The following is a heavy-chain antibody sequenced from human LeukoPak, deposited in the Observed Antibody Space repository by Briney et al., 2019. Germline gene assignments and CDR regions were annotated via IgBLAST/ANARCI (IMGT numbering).Heavy chain of an antibody. J-gene: IGHJ3*02. CDR1: GDTLTGYY. CDR2: FDPNTGAT. D-gene: IGHD1-14*01. V-gene: IGHV1-2*02. CDR3: AGYPGLWGTTLSAFDI. Sequence: ASVKVSCKASGDTLTGYYIHWVRQAPRQGLEWMGCFDPNTGATHYAQKFQGRVTMTRDTSIDTDFLELRSLISDDTALYYCAGYPGLWGTTLSAFDILGQGTMVTVSS.